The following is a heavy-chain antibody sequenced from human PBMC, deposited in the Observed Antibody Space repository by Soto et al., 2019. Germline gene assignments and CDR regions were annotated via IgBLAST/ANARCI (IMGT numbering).Heavy chain of an antibody. J-gene: IGHJ6*02. CDR2: ISAYNGNT. CDR1: GYTFTSYG. D-gene: IGHD3-3*01. V-gene: IGHV1-18*01. Sequence: QVQLVQSGAEVKKPGASVKVSCKASGYTFTSYGISWVRQAPGQGLEWMGWISAYNGNTNYAQKLQGRDTMTTDTSTSTAYMELRSLRSDDTAVYYCARVPPYYDFWSGYYAYYYYGMDVWGQGTTVTVSS. CDR3: ARVPPYYDFWSGYYAYYYYGMDV.